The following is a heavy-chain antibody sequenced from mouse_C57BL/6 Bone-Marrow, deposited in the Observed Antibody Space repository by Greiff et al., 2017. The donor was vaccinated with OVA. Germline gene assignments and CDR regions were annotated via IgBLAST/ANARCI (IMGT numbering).Heavy chain of an antibody. CDR2: ISSGSSTL. J-gene: IGHJ3*01. CDR3: ARDYPIPY. V-gene: IGHV5-17*01. Sequence: DVMLVESGGGLVKPGGSLILSCAASGFTFSDYGLHWVRQAPEKGLEWVAYISSGSSTLYYADTVKGRFTISRDNAKNTLILQMTSLRSEDTAMYYCARDYPIPYWGQGTLVTVSA. D-gene: IGHD1-1*02. CDR1: GFTFSDYG.